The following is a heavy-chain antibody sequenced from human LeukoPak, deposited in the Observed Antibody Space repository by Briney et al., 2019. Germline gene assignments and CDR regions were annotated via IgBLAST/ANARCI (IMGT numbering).Heavy chain of an antibody. J-gene: IGHJ6*02. CDR3: ARVRPGYYYGMDV. V-gene: IGHV4-30-4*01. CDR2: IYYSGST. D-gene: IGHD6-6*01. CDR1: GGSISSGDYY. Sequence: SETLSLTCTVSGGSISSGDYYWSWIRQPPGKGLECIGYIYYSGSTYYNPSLKSRVTISVDTSKNQFSLKLSSVTAADTAVYYCARVRPGYYYGMDVWGQGTTVTVSS.